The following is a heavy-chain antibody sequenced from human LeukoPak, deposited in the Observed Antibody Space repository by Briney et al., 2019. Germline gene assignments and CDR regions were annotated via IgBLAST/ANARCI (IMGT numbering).Heavy chain of an antibody. J-gene: IGHJ4*02. CDR2: IYHSGST. CDR3: ARAIQLWPTYYFDY. Sequence: SGTLSLTCAVSSGSIRSSNWWSWVRQPPGKGLEWIGEIYHSGSTNYNPSLKSRVTISVDKSKNQFSLKLSSVTAADTAVYYCARAIQLWPTYYFDYWGQGTLVTVSS. D-gene: IGHD5-18*01. CDR1: SGSIRSSNW. V-gene: IGHV4-4*02.